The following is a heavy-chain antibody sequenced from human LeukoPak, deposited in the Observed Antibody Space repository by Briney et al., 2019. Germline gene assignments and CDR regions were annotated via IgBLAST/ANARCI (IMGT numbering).Heavy chain of an antibody. CDR2: ISGSGDNT. D-gene: IGHD1-26*01. CDR3: AKMKGHPLQRYYMDV. J-gene: IGHJ6*01. CDR1: GFTFSGFA. V-gene: IGHV3-23*01. Sequence: GGSLRLSCAASGFTFSGFAMSWVRRTPGKGLEWVSGISGSGDNTLYAASVKGRFTISRDNSKNTLYLEMNSLRAEDTAIYYCAKMKGHPLQRYYMDVWGQGTTVTVSS.